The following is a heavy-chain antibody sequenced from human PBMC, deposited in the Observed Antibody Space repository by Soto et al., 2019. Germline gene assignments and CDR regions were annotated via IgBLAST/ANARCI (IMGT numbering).Heavy chain of an antibody. CDR2: VDNDGTSA. CDR1: GFTFTNYW. Sequence: EVQLVESGGGLVQPGGSLRLSCAASGFTFTNYWMHWVRQGPGKGLVWVARVDNDGTSATYADSVKGRFTISRDNAKNTLYLQMNSLRAEVTAVYYWVRDTPHNCFDPWGQGTLVTVSS. V-gene: IGHV3-74*01. J-gene: IGHJ5*02. CDR3: VRDTPHNCFDP.